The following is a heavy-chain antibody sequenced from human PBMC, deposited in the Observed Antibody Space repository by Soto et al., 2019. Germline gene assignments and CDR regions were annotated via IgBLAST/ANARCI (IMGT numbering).Heavy chain of an antibody. CDR3: GREKIAVSGLIDY. J-gene: IGHJ4*02. CDR1: GFIFSDYD. Sequence: PGGSLRLSCAASGFIFSDYDIHWVRQAPGKGLEHVSVISSNGGTSYANSVKGRFTISRDKSKNTVFLQMGSLRAEDMAVYYCGREKIAVSGLIDYWGQGTLVTVSS. CDR2: ISSNGGT. V-gene: IGHV3-64*01. D-gene: IGHD6-19*01.